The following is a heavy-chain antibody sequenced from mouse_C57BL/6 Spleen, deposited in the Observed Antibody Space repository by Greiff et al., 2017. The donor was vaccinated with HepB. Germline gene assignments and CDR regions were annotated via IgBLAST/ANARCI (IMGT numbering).Heavy chain of an antibody. V-gene: IGHV1-59*01. CDR1: GYTFTSYW. J-gene: IGHJ1*03. D-gene: IGHD2-4*01. CDR2: IDPSDSYT. Sequence: QVQLQQPGAELVRPGTSVKLSCKASGYTFTSYWMHWVKQRPGQGLEWMGVIDPSDSYTNYNQKFKGKATLTVDTSSSTAYMQLSSLTSEDSAVYYCARHYDYDSWYFDVWGTGTTVTVSS. CDR3: ARHYDYDSWYFDV.